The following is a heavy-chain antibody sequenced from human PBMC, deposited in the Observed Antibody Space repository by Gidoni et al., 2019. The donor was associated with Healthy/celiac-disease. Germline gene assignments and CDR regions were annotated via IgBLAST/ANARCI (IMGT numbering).Heavy chain of an antibody. Sequence: QVQLQQWGAGLLKPSETLSLTCAVYGGSFSGYYWSWIRQPPGKGLEWIGEINHSGSTNYNPSLKSRVTISVDTSKNQFSLKLSSVTAADTAVYYCARDYGDYGSYYYYYGMDVWGQGTTVTVSS. CDR1: GGSFSGYY. J-gene: IGHJ6*02. D-gene: IGHD4-17*01. V-gene: IGHV4-34*01. CDR2: INHSGST. CDR3: ARDYGDYGSYYYYYGMDV.